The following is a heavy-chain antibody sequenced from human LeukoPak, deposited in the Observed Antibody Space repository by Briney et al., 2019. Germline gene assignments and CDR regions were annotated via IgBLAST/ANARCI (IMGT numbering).Heavy chain of an antibody. D-gene: IGHD4-17*01. Sequence: PGRSLRLSCTASGFTFGDYAMSWVRQAPGKGLEWVGRIKSKTDGGTTDYAAPVKGRFTISRDDSKNTLYLQMNSLKTEDTAVYYCTTQYHYGDYGGWFDPWGQGTLVTVSS. CDR2: IKSKTDGGTT. CDR3: TTQYHYGDYGGWFDP. J-gene: IGHJ5*02. CDR1: GFTFGDYA. V-gene: IGHV3-15*01.